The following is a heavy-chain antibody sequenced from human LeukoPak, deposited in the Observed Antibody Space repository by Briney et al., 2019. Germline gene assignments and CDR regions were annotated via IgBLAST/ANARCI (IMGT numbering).Heavy chain of an antibody. CDR3: AGHHPRNTVDF. V-gene: IGHV4-59*08. CDR1: GGSISSYY. J-gene: IGHJ4*02. D-gene: IGHD2/OR15-2a*01. CDR2: ISDIGSI. Sequence: SATLSLTCTVSGGSISSYYWSWIRQPPGKGLEWIAYISDIGSINYNPSLKSRVTISLDTSKNQFSLKLSSVTAADTAVYYCAGHHPRNTVDFWGQGTLVTVSS.